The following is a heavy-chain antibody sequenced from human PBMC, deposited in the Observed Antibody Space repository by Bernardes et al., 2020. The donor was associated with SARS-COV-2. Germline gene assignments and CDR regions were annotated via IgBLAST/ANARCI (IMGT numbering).Heavy chain of an antibody. CDR2: INHSGRT. CDR1: GGSFSGYY. V-gene: IGHV4-34*01. J-gene: IGHJ5*02. Sequence: SETLSLTCAVYGGSFSGYYWSWIRQPPGKGLAWIGEINHSGRTHYNPSLKSRVTISVDTSKNQFSLKLSSVTAADTAVYYCARGRWRGNWFDPWGQGTLVTGSS. CDR3: ARGRWRGNWFDP. D-gene: IGHD2-15*01.